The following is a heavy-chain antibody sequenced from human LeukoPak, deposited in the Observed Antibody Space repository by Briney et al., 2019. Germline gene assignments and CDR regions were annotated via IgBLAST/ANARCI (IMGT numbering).Heavy chain of an antibody. CDR1: GGSLNGYY. Sequence: SETLSLTCTVSGGSLNGYYWSWVRQPPGKRLEWISYIYYTGDTRYNPSLKSRVTISLDTSKNQFSLKLTSMTAADTAVYYCARGPDDFDYWGQGTLVTVSS. CDR2: IYYTGDT. V-gene: IGHV4-59*13. CDR3: ARGPDDFDY. J-gene: IGHJ4*02.